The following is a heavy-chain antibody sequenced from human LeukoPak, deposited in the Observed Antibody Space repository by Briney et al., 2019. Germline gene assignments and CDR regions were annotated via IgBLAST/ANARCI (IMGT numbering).Heavy chain of an antibody. J-gene: IGHJ4*02. CDR2: IYTSGST. CDR1: GGSISSGSYY. CDR3: AREQDIVVVPAATYFDY. D-gene: IGHD2-2*01. V-gene: IGHV4-61*02. Sequence: SQTLSLTCTVSGGSISSGSYYWSWIRQPAGKGLEWIGRIYTSGSTNYNPSLKSRVTISVDTSRNQFSLKLSSVTAADTAVYYCAREQDIVVVPAATYFDYSGQGTLVTVSS.